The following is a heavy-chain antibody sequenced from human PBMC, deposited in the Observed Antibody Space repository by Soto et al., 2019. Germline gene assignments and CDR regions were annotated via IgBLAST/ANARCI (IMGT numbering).Heavy chain of an antibody. CDR1: GFTFSSYA. V-gene: IGHV3-30-3*01. D-gene: IGHD6-6*01. CDR2: ISYDGSNK. Sequence: PGGSLRLSCAASGFTFSSYAMHWVRQAPGKGLEWVAVISYDGSNKYYADSVKGRFTISRDDSKNTLYLQMNSLRAEDTAVYYCARVSIAAYDGWGQGTLVTVSS. J-gene: IGHJ4*02. CDR3: ARVSIAAYDG.